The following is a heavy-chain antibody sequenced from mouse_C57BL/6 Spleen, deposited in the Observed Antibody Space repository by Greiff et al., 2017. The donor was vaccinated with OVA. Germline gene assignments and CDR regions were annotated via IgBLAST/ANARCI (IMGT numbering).Heavy chain of an antibody. V-gene: IGHV1-15*01. J-gene: IGHJ3*01. CDR1: GYTFTDYE. CDR3: TNGYYPAWFAY. Sequence: QVQLQQSGAELVRPGASVTLSCKASGYTFTDYEMHWVKQTPVHGLEWIGAIDPETGGTAYNQKFKGKALLTADKSSSTAYMELRSLTSEDSAVYYCTNGYYPAWFAYWGQGTLVTVSA. D-gene: IGHD2-3*01. CDR2: IDPETGGT.